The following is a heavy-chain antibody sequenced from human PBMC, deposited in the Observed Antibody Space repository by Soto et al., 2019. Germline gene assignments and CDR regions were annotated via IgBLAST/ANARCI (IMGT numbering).Heavy chain of an antibody. D-gene: IGHD4-4*01. CDR1: GFTFNTYS. V-gene: IGHV3-48*01. CDR3: ARGKSTVTTTSPNNPFDH. J-gene: IGHJ4*02. CDR2: ISSSSSPI. Sequence: GGSLRLSCAASGFTFNTYSMNWVRQAPGKGLEWVSYISSSSSPIYYADSVKGRFTVSRDNAKNSVYLQMNSLRAEDTAVYYCARGKSTVTTTSPNNPFDHWGQGALVTVSS.